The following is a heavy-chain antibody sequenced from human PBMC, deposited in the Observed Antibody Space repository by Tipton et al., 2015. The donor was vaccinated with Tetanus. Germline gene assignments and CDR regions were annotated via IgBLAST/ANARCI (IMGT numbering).Heavy chain of an antibody. V-gene: IGHV4-61*01. Sequence: TLSLTCSVSGGSVNSGTYYWSWIRQPPGKGLEWLGDIYHGGGTQYNPPLESRVTISMDTSKNQISLKLSSVTAADTAVYYCTRANHDFPKKGPFDSWGQGTLVIVS. CDR3: TRANHDFPKKGPFDS. D-gene: IGHD3-3*01. CDR2: IYHGGGT. J-gene: IGHJ4*02. CDR1: GGSVNSGTYY.